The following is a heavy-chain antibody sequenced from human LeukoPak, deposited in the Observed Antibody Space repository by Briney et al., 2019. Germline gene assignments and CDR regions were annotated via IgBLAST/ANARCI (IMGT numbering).Heavy chain of an antibody. CDR2: ISSSSSYI. CDR1: GFTFSSYS. V-gene: IGHV3-21*01. J-gene: IGHJ5*02. CDR3: ARVHSRKQQLFVVFWWFDP. D-gene: IGHD6-13*01. Sequence: GGSLRLSCAASGFTFSSYSMNWVRQAPGKGLEWVSSISSSSSYIYYADSVKGRSTISRDNAKNSLYLQMNSLRAEDTAVYYCARVHSRKQQLFVVFWWFDPWGQGTLVTVSS.